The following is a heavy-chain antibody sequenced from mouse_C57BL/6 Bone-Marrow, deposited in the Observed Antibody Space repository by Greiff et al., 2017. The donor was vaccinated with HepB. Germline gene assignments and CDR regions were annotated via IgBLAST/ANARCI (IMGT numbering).Heavy chain of an antibody. Sequence: DVHLVESGGGLVKPGGSLKLSCAASGFTFSSYAMSWVRQTPEKRLEWVATISDGGSYTYYPDNVKGRFTISRDNAKNNLYLQMSHLKSEDTAMYYCARDRGDSFYYFDYWGQGTTLTVSS. CDR1: GFTFSSYA. J-gene: IGHJ2*01. CDR2: ISDGGSYT. V-gene: IGHV5-4*01. D-gene: IGHD3-2*01. CDR3: ARDRGDSFYYFDY.